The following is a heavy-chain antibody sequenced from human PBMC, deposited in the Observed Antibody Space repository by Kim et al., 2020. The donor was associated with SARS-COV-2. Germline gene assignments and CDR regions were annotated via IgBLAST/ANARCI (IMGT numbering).Heavy chain of an antibody. J-gene: IGHJ4*02. CDR3: AHQMAAGIIGIDY. CDR2: ISGSGGST. D-gene: IGHD6-19*01. CDR1: GFTFSSYA. Sequence: GGSLRLSCAASGFTFSSYAMSWVRQAPGKGLEWVSAISGSGGSTYYADSVKGRFTISRDNSKNTLYLQMNSLRAEDTAVYYCAHQMAAGIIGIDYWGQGTLVTVSS. V-gene: IGHV3-23*01.